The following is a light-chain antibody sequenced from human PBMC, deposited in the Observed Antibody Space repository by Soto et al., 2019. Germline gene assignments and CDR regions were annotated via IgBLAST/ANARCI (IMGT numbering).Light chain of an antibody. J-gene: IGLJ3*02. Sequence: QSVLTQPPSVSGAPGQRVTNSCTGSNSNVGAGFNVHWYQYIPGTAPRLLIYDNDNRPSGVPARFSGSKSGTSASLAISGLQAEDEADYYCQSFGMFGGGTKLTVL. CDR2: DND. V-gene: IGLV1-40*01. CDR1: NSNVGAGFN. CDR3: QSFGM.